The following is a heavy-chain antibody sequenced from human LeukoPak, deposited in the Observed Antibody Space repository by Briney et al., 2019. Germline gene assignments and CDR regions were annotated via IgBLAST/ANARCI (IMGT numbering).Heavy chain of an antibody. Sequence: GGSLRLSCAASGFSFSGYSMSWVRQAPGKGLEWVSAIKSGGGTYYADSVKGRFTISRDNSKNTVYLEMNSLRGEDTAIYYCVNRYDKSGYDFDYWGQGTLVTVSS. CDR1: GFSFSGYS. J-gene: IGHJ4*02. CDR3: VNRYDKSGYDFDY. D-gene: IGHD3-22*01. CDR2: IKSGGGT. V-gene: IGHV3-23*01.